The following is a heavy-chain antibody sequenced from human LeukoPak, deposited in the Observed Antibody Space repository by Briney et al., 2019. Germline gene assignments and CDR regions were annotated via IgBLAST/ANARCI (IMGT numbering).Heavy chain of an antibody. CDR2: ISYDGSNK. Sequence: SCKVSGYTLTELSVHWVRQAPGKGLEWVAVISYDGSNKYYADSVKGRFTISRDNSKNTLYLQMNSLRAEDTAVYYCAKDGYYYGSGSYGDYWGQGTLVTVSS. V-gene: IGHV3-30*18. CDR1: GYTLTELS. D-gene: IGHD3-10*01. J-gene: IGHJ4*02. CDR3: AKDGYYYGSGSYGDY.